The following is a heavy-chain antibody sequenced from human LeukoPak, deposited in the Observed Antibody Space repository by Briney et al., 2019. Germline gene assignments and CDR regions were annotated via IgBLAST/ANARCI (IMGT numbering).Heavy chain of an antibody. CDR1: GFTFSSYA. CDR3: AKHPLTYYYDSSGYYLYYFDY. J-gene: IGHJ4*02. D-gene: IGHD3-22*01. V-gene: IGHV3-23*01. CDR2: ISGSGGST. Sequence: TGESLRLSCAASGFTFSSYAMSWVRQAPGKGLEWVSAISGSGGSTYYADSVKGRFTISRDNSKNTLYLQMNSLRAEDTAVYYCAKHPLTYYYDSSGYYLYYFDYWGQGTLVTVSS.